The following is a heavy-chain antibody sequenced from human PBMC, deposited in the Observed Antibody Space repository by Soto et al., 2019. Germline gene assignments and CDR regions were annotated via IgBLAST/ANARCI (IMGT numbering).Heavy chain of an antibody. J-gene: IGHJ3*02. V-gene: IGHV4-61*08. CDR2: TLYSGSP. D-gene: IGHD3-9*01. Sequence: SETLSLTCRVSGGSVGTGAYYWSWIRQPPGKGLEWIGYTLYSGSPNYNPSLQSLQSRVTISVDTSRNQFSLRLTSVTAADTAFYYCERNDYYHRTFDIWGQGTLVTVSS. CDR1: GGSVGTGAYY. CDR3: ERNDYYHRTFDI.